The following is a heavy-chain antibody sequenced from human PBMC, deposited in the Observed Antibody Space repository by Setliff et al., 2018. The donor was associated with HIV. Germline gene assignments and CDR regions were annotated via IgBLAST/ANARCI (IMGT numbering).Heavy chain of an antibody. CDR3: ARHSGVASPNWFDT. D-gene: IGHD3-10*01. V-gene: IGHV4-4*09. J-gene: IGHJ5*02. Sequence: SETLSLTCTVSGGSISGHYWSWIRQPPGRGLAWIGYIYSSGSTNFNPPLQSRVTISVYTSKNQFSLKLSSVTAADTAVYYCARHSGVASPNWFDTWGQGSLVTVSS. CDR1: GGSISGHY. CDR2: IYSSGST.